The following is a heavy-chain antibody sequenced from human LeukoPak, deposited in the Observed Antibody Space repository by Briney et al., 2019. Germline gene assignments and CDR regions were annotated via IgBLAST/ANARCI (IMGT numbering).Heavy chain of an antibody. J-gene: IGHJ4*02. CDR2: INPNSGGT. Sequence: ASVKVPCKTSGYSFTAYYMHWVRKAPGQVPDWMGWINPNSGGTNSAQKFQGRVTITRDTSTTTAYMEMSRLRSDDTAVSYCAVLAATESLFDYWGQGTLVTVSS. CDR1: GYSFTAYY. D-gene: IGHD2-2*01. CDR3: AVLAATESLFDY. V-gene: IGHV1-2*02.